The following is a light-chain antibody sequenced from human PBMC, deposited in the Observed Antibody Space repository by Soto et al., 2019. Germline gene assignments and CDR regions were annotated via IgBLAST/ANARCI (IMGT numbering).Light chain of an antibody. CDR2: AAS. CDR3: QQINSYPPIN. J-gene: IGKJ5*01. V-gene: IGKV1-9*01. CDR1: QGISSY. Sequence: DIQLTHSPSFLSASVLYRVTITFRSSQGISSYLAWYQQKPGKAPKLLIYAASTLQSGVPSRFSGSGSGTEFTLTISSLQPEDFATYYCQQINSYPPINFGQGTRLAIK.